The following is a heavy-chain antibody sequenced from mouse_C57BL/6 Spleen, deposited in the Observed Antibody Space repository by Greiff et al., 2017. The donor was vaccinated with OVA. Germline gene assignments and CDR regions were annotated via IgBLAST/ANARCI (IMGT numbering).Heavy chain of an antibody. V-gene: IGHV1-69*01. CDR1: GYTFTSYW. J-gene: IGHJ1*03. D-gene: IGHD1-1*01. Sequence: VQLQQPGAELVMPGASVKLSCKASGYTFTSYWMHWVKQRPGQGLAWIGEIDPSDSYTNYNQKFKGKSTLTVDKSSSTAYMQLSSLTSEDSAVYYCARCHYYGSSYWYFDVWGTGTTVTVSS. CDR2: IDPSDSYT. CDR3: ARCHYYGSSYWYFDV.